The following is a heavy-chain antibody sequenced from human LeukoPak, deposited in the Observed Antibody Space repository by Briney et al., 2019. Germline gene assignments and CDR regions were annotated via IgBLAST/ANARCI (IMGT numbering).Heavy chain of an antibody. CDR2: MYYSGTT. Sequence: SETLSLTCTVSGGSFSSSYYWGWIRQPPGKGMEWIGNMYYSGTTYYNPSLKSRVTISVDASKNQFSLKLSSVTAAGTAVYYCGVQMSSCCVDYWGQGTLVTVSS. CDR3: GVQMSSCCVDY. V-gene: IGHV4-39*01. CDR1: GGSFSSSYY. D-gene: IGHD2-15*01. J-gene: IGHJ4*02.